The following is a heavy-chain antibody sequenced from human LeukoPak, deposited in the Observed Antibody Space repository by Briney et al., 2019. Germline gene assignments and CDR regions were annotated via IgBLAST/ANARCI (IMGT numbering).Heavy chain of an antibody. CDR1: GGSISSSNYY. Sequence: SETLSLTCSVSGGSISSSNYYWDWIRQPPGKGLEWIGSIYSSGSTYYNPSLKSRVTLSVDTSKNLFSLRLHSVTAADTAVYYCARSRRITMIVVVMGYYMDVWGKGTTVTVSS. CDR3: ARSRRITMIVVVMGYYMDV. D-gene: IGHD3-22*01. J-gene: IGHJ6*03. V-gene: IGHV4-39*07. CDR2: IYSSGST.